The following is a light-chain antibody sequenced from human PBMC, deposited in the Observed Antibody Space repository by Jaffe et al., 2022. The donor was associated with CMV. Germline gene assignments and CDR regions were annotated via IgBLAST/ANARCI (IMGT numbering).Light chain of an antibody. CDR3: LSSDSSGIYRV. V-gene: IGLV3-25*03. Sequence: SYELTQPPSVSVSPGQTARITCSGDILPHQYVSWYQQKPGQAPILVTHKDDERPSGIPERFSGSSSGTTATLTITGIHAEDEADYYCLSSDSSGIYRVFGPGTKVTVL. J-gene: IGLJ1*01. CDR1: ILPHQY. CDR2: KDD.